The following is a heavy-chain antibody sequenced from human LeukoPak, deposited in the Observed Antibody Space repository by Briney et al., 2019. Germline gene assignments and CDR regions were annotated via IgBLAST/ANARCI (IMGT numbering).Heavy chain of an antibody. CDR3: TKDPNGDYVGAFDP. D-gene: IGHD4-17*01. CDR1: GLIFSDAW. J-gene: IGHJ5*02. Sequence: GGSLRLSCTASGLIFSDAWMSWVRQAPGKGLEWVSSISGGHYPTYNTDSVKGRFTISRDNSKNTLYLQMNSLRADDTAVYYCTKDPNGDYVGAFDPWGQGTLVTVSS. V-gene: IGHV3-23*01. CDR2: ISGGHYPT.